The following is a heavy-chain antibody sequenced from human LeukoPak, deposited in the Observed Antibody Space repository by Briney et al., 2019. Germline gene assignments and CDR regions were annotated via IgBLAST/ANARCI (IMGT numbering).Heavy chain of an antibody. V-gene: IGHV3-74*01. CDR3: AKGGAKVIDY. J-gene: IGHJ4*02. CDR2: INSDGSST. CDR1: GFTFSNYW. D-gene: IGHD3-10*01. Sequence: GGSLRLSCAASGFTFSNYWMHWVRQGPGKGLVWVSRINSDGSSTTSADSVKGRFTISRDNAKNTLYPQMNSLRAEDTAVYYCAKGGAKVIDYWGQGTLVTVSS.